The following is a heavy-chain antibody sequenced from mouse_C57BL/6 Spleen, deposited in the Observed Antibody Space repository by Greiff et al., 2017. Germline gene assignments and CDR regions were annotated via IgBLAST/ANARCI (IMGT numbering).Heavy chain of an antibody. V-gene: IGHV3-6*01. CDR3: AREGDYSHWYFDV. J-gene: IGHJ1*03. D-gene: IGHD2-12*01. CDR2: ISYDGSN. Sequence: EVKLEESGPGLVKPSQSLSLTCSVTGYSITSGYYWNWIRQFPGNKLEWMGYISYDGSNNYNPSLKNRISITRDTSKNQFFLKLNSVTTEDTATYYCAREGDYSHWYFDVWGTGTTVTVSS. CDR1: GYSITSGYY.